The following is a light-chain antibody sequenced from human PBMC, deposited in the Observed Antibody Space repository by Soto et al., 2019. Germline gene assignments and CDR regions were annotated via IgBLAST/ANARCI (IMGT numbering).Light chain of an antibody. Sequence: QSVLTQPPSASGTPGQMVTISCSGSSSKIGSNTVNWYQQLPGTAPKLLIYSNNQRPSGVPDRFSGSKSGTSASLAISGLQSEDEADYYCAAWDDSLNGPYVFGNGTKVTVL. CDR2: SNN. J-gene: IGLJ1*01. V-gene: IGLV1-44*01. CDR1: SSKIGSNT. CDR3: AAWDDSLNGPYV.